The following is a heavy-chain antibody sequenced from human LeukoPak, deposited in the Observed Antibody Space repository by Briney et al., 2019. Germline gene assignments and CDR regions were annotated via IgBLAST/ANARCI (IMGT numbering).Heavy chain of an antibody. CDR1: GFTFSSYW. CDR3: AREYYYYTLDY. Sequence: GGSLRLSCAASGFTFSSYWMSWVRQAPGKGLEWVANIKQDGSEKYYADSVKGRFTISRDNSKNTLYLQMNSLRAEDTAVYYCAREYYYYTLDYWGQGTLVTVSS. D-gene: IGHD3-10*01. CDR2: IKQDGSEK. V-gene: IGHV3-7*01. J-gene: IGHJ4*02.